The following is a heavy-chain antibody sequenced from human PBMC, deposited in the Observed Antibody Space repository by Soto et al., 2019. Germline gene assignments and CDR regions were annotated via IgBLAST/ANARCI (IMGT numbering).Heavy chain of an antibody. CDR2: ISGSGGST. V-gene: IGHV3-23*01. Sequence: EVQLLESGGGLVQPGGSLRLSCAASGFTFSSYAMSWVRQAPGKGLEWVSAISGSGGSTYYADSVKGRFTISRDNSKNTVYLQMNSLRAEDTAVYYCAKDGSGWYGNDYWGQGTLVTVSS. CDR3: AKDGSGWYGNDY. D-gene: IGHD6-19*01. CDR1: GFTFSSYA. J-gene: IGHJ4*02.